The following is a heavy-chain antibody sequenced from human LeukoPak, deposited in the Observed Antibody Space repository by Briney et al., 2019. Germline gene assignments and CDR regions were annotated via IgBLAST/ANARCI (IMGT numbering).Heavy chain of an antibody. V-gene: IGHV4-38-2*02. Sequence: SETLSLTCTVSGYSISSGYYWGWIRQPPGKGLEWIGSIYNSGSTYYNPSLKSRVTISVDTSKNQFSLKLSSVTAADTAVYYCARGVAAAGSVYYWGQGTLVTVSS. CDR1: GYSISSGYY. CDR2: IYNSGST. CDR3: ARGVAAAGSVYY. D-gene: IGHD6-13*01. J-gene: IGHJ4*02.